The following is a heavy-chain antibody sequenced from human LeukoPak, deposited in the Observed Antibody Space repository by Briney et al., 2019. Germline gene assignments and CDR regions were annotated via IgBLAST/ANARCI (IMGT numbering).Heavy chain of an antibody. V-gene: IGHV1-46*01. CDR1: GYTFSSYY. Sequence: ASVKVSCKASGYTFSSYYMHWVRQAPGQGLEWVGLINSTGDSTNYAQNFRGRVTMTRDTSTSTVYMDLSSLRSEHTAGYYCAREASGGYFDYWGQGTLVSVSS. D-gene: IGHD4-23*01. CDR2: INSTGDST. J-gene: IGHJ4*02. CDR3: AREASGGYFDY.